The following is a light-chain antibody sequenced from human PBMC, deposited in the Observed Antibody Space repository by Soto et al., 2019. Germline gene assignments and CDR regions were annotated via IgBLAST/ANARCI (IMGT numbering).Light chain of an antibody. V-gene: IGLV2-14*01. J-gene: IGLJ1*01. CDR3: SSYTSSSTPLYV. CDR2: DVS. Sequence: QSALTQPASVSGSPGQSITISCTGTSSDVGGYNYVSWYQQHPGKAPKLMIYDVSNRPSGVSNRFSGSKSGNTASLTISGLQAEDEADYYCSSYTSSSTPLYVFGTGTNVTVL. CDR1: SSDVGGYNY.